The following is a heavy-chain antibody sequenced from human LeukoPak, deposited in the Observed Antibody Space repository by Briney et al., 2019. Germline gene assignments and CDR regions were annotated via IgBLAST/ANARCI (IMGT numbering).Heavy chain of an antibody. V-gene: IGHV4-34*01. D-gene: IGHD3-3*01. CDR3: AREEILKWLLYLRLSDAFDI. CDR2: IYYSGST. CDR1: GGSFSGYY. J-gene: IGHJ3*02. Sequence: SETLSLTCAVYGGSFSGYYWSWIRQPPGKGLEWIGSIYYSGSTYYNPSLKSRVTISVDTSKNQFSLKLSSVTAADTAVYYCAREEILKWLLYLRLSDAFDIWGQGTMVTVSS.